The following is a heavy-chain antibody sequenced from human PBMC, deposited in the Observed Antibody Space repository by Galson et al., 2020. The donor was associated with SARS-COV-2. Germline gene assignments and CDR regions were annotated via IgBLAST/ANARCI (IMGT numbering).Heavy chain of an antibody. J-gene: IGHJ4*02. V-gene: IGHV6-1*01. D-gene: IGHD6-19*01. CDR2: TYYRSKWYN. CDR1: GDSVSSNSVA. Sequence: SQTLSLTCAISGDSVSSNSVAWSWIRQSPSRGPEWLGRTYYRSKWYNDYAVSVKSRITFNVDTSKNQFSLQLNSVTPEDTAVYYCARGRSWRLDYWGQGTLVTVSS. CDR3: ARGRSWRLDY.